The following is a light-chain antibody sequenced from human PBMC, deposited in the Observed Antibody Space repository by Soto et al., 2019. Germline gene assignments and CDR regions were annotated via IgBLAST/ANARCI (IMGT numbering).Light chain of an antibody. V-gene: IGLV2-11*01. Sequence: QSALTQPRSVSGSPGQSVTISCTGTSSDVGGYNYVSWYQQHPDKAPKLMIYDVSRRPSGVPDRFSGSKSGNTASLIISGLQAEDEADYSCCSYAGSYTLVFGGGTKVTVL. CDR1: SSDVGGYNY. J-gene: IGLJ2*01. CDR2: DVS. CDR3: CSYAGSYTLV.